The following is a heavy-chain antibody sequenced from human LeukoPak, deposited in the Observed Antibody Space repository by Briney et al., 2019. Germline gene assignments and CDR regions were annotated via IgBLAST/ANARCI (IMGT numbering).Heavy chain of an antibody. V-gene: IGHV4-59*01. CDR3: ARGRDRYQLLNR. J-gene: IGHJ5*02. Sequence: SETLSLTCTVSGGSISSYYWSWIRQPPGKGLEWIGYIYYSGSTNYNPSLKSRVTISVDTSKNQFSLKLSSVTAADTAVYYCARGRDRYQLLNRWGQGTLVTVSS. CDR1: GGSISSYY. D-gene: IGHD2-2*01. CDR2: IYYSGST.